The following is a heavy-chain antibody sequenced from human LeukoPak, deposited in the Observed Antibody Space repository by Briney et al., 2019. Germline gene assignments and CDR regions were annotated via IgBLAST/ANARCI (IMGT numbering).Heavy chain of an antibody. Sequence: GASVKVSCKASGYTFTSYYMHWVRQAPGQGLEWMGIINPSGGSTTYAQKFQGRVTMTRDTSTSTVYMELSSLRSEATAVYYCARSGAPRNNFGDYRGDYWGQGTLVTVSS. CDR1: GYTFTSYY. CDR2: INPSGGST. D-gene: IGHD4-17*01. J-gene: IGHJ4*02. CDR3: ARSGAPRNNFGDYRGDY. V-gene: IGHV1-46*01.